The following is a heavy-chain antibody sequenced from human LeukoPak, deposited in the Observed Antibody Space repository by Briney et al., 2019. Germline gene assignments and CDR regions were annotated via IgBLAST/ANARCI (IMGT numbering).Heavy chain of an antibody. V-gene: IGHV4-34*01. CDR2: INHSGST. D-gene: IGHD3-10*01. CDR3: AKDGDGLGSYCTYFDY. CDR1: GGSFSGYY. J-gene: IGHJ4*02. Sequence: PSETLSLTCAVYGGSFSGYYWSWIRQPPGKGLEWIGEINHSGSTNYNPSLKSRVTISVDTSKNQFSLKLSSVTAADTAVYYCAKDGDGLGSYCTYFDYWGQGTLVTVSS.